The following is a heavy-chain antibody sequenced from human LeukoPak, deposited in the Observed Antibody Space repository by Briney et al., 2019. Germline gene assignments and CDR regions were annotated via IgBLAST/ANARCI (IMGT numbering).Heavy chain of an antibody. D-gene: IGHD3-22*01. CDR2: INPSGGRR. V-gene: IGHV1-46*01. CDR3: AREGGEDYYDSSGYRGWYFDL. J-gene: IGHJ2*01. CDR1: GYTFTKYY. Sequence: AAVKVSCKASGYTFTKYYMHGVGQARGQGGEGRGVINPSGGRRSDAQKFQGRVTMTRERDTSKVYMELSSLRSEDTAVYYCAREGGEDYYDSSGYRGWYFDLWGRGTLVTVSS.